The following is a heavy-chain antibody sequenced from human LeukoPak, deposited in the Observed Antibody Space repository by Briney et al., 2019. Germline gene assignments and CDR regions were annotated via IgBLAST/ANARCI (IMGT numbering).Heavy chain of an antibody. Sequence: PGGSLRLSCAASGFTVSSNYMSWVRQAPGKGLEWVSVIYSGGSTYYADSVKGRFTISRDNSKNTLYLQMNSLRAEDTAVYYCARDVDSSGYYPDSWGQGTLVTVSS. D-gene: IGHD3-22*01. CDR3: ARDVDSSGYYPDS. J-gene: IGHJ5*01. CDR1: GFTVSSNY. CDR2: IYSGGST. V-gene: IGHV3-66*01.